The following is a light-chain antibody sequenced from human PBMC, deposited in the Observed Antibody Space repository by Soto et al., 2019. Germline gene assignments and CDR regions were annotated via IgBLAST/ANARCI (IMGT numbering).Light chain of an antibody. Sequence: DIQMTQSPSTLSASVGDRVTITCRASKSISSWLAWYQQKPGKAPKLLIYKASSLEGGVPSRFSGSGSGTEFTLTISSLQPDDFATYYCQQYHDSSPTFGQGTKLELK. CDR1: KSISSW. V-gene: IGKV1-5*03. CDR2: KAS. J-gene: IGKJ2*01. CDR3: QQYHDSSPT.